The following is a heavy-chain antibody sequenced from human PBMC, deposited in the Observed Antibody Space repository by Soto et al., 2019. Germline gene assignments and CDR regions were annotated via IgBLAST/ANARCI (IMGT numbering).Heavy chain of an antibody. Sequence: EVQLVQSGAEVRKPGESLKISCQASGYNFIYYWIGWVRQMPGKGPEWMGIIHPGEPETVYSPSFQGQVTISADNPISTAYLQWSSLKASDTAMYYCVRHLIETIFRPDYFDYWGQGTLVTVSS. CDR2: IHPGEPET. CDR3: VRHLIETIFRPDYFDY. J-gene: IGHJ4*02. CDR1: GYNFIYYW. V-gene: IGHV5-51*01. D-gene: IGHD2-21*01.